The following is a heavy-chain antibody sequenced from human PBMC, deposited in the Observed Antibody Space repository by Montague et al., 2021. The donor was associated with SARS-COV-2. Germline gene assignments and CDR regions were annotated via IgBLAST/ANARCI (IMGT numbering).Heavy chain of an antibody. Sequence: SVKVSCKASGYIFSSYSISWVRQAPGQGLEWMGWISTYDYKTNYAQMVQGRDTVTTDTSTSTVYMELRSLRSDDTAVYYCARDWYCRGGRCHNTFDIWGQGTLVTVSS. CDR1: GYIFSSYS. D-gene: IGHD2-15*01. CDR3: ARDWYCRGGRCHNTFDI. V-gene: IGHV1-18*01. CDR2: ISTYDYKT. J-gene: IGHJ3*02.